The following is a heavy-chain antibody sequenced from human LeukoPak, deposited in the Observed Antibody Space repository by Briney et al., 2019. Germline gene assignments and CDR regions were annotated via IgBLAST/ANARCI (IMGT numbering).Heavy chain of an antibody. CDR2: INHSGST. V-gene: IGHV4-34*01. CDR1: GGSFSGYY. CDR3: ARGFGPYYFDY. D-gene: IGHD3-10*01. Sequence: SETLSLTCAVYGGSFSGYYWSWIRQPPGKGLEWIGEINHSGSTNYNPSLKSRVTISVDTSKNQFSLKLSSVTAADTAVYFCARGFGPYYFDYWGQGILVAVSS. J-gene: IGHJ4*02.